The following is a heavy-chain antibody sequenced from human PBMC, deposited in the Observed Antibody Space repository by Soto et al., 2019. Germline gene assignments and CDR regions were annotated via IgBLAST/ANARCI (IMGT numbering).Heavy chain of an antibody. Sequence: QEQVVESGGGVVQPGGSLTLSCAASGFKFDNHGIHWVRQAPGKWLVWVAVISFDGSDEYYAESVKGRFTISRDNSKNSVFRQMNNLRAEDRAVYFCTKDHAPGPSDYYYMDVWGRGTEVTVS. CDR3: TKDHAPGPSDYYYMDV. V-gene: IGHV3-30*18. CDR2: ISFDGSDE. J-gene: IGHJ6*03. D-gene: IGHD6-13*01. CDR1: GFKFDNHG.